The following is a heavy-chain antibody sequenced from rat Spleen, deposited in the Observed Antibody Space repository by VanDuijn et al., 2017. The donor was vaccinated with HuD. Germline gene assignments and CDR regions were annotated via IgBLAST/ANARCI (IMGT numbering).Heavy chain of an antibody. D-gene: IGHD3-2*01. CDR3: TRSHPGVMDA. J-gene: IGHJ4*01. Sequence: QVQLKESGPGLVQPSQTLSLTCTVSGFSLTSNGVSWVRQPPGKGLEWIAAISSGGNTYYNSPLKSRLSISRDTSKSQVFLKMNRLQTEDTAIYFCTRSHPGVMDAWGQGASVTVSS. V-gene: IGHV2S12*01. CDR1: GFSLTSNG. CDR2: ISSGGNT.